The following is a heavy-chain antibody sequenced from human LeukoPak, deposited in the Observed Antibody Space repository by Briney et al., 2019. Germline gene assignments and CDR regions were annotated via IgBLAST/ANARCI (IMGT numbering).Heavy chain of an antibody. CDR1: GGSISSHY. Sequence: SETLSLTCTVPGGSISSHYWCWIRQPPGKGLEWIGYIYYGRSTNYNPFLKSRVTISVGASKNQFSLKLSSVTAADTAVYYCARTNYYDSSGYRYYYYYYYMDVWGKGTTVTVSS. CDR2: IYYGRST. D-gene: IGHD3-22*01. CDR3: ARTNYYDSSGYRYYYYYYYMDV. J-gene: IGHJ6*03. V-gene: IGHV4-59*11.